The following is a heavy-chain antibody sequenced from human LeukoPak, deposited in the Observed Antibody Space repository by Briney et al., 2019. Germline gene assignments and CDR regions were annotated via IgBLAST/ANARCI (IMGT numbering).Heavy chain of an antibody. J-gene: IGHJ4*02. D-gene: IGHD3-9*01. CDR3: AKSLTGYFRGYDY. CDR1: GFTFKNYG. V-gene: IGHV3-23*01. Sequence: PGGSLRLSCAASGFTFKNYGMSWVRQAPGKGLEWVAAISGSGDMTYYADSVKGRFTISRDNSKNTLYLQMNSLRGEDTAVYYCAKSLTGYFRGYDYWGQGTLVTVSS. CDR2: ISGSGDMT.